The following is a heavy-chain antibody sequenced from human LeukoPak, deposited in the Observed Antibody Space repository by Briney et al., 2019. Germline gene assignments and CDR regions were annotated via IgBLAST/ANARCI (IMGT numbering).Heavy chain of an antibody. Sequence: GGSLRLSCSASGFTFSSYAMHWVRQAPGKGLEYVSAISSNGGSTYYADSVKGRFTISRDNSKNTLYLQMSSLRAEDTAVYYCARGSGYGVFDYWGQGTLVTVSS. CDR1: GFTFSSYA. V-gene: IGHV3-64D*06. CDR2: ISSNGGST. D-gene: IGHD6-25*01. J-gene: IGHJ4*02. CDR3: ARGSGYGVFDY.